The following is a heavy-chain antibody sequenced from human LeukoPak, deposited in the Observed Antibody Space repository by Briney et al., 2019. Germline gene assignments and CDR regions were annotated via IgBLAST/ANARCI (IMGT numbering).Heavy chain of an antibody. Sequence: SGGSLRLSCAASGFTVSSNYMSWVRQAPGKGLEWVSVIYSGGSTYYADSVKGRFTISRDNSKNTLYLQMNSLRAEDTAVYYCARELPTEDGMDVWGQGTTVTVSS. CDR2: IYSGGST. V-gene: IGHV3-66*01. D-gene: IGHD1-26*01. J-gene: IGHJ6*02. CDR3: ARELPTEDGMDV. CDR1: GFTVSSNY.